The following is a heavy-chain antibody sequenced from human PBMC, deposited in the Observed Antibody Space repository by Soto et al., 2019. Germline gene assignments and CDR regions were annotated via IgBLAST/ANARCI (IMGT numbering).Heavy chain of an antibody. CDR2: TYYRSNWRH. CDR3: ARGVAGTGFDL. CDR1: GDSVSSNTAA. V-gene: IGHV6-1*01. J-gene: IGHJ4*02. Sequence: SQTLSLTCAVSGDSVSSNTAAWNWIRSSPSRGLEWLGRTYYRSNWRHDYAVSVKSRITVNPDTSKNHFSLQLNSVTPDDTAVYYCARGVAGTGFDLWGQGTLVTVSS. D-gene: IGHD6-19*01.